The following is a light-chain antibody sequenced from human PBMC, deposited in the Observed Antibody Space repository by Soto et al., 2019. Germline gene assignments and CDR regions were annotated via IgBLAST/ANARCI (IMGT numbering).Light chain of an antibody. J-gene: IGLJ1*01. V-gene: IGLV2-14*01. CDR1: SSDLGGYNF. CDR3: CSYTSSSPYV. CDR2: QVS. Sequence: QSALTQPASVSGSPGQSITISCTGTSSDLGGYNFVSWYQHHPGKAPKLMIYQVSNRPSGVSNRFSGSKSGNTASLTISGLQAEDEADYYCCSYTSSSPYVFGTGTKLIVL.